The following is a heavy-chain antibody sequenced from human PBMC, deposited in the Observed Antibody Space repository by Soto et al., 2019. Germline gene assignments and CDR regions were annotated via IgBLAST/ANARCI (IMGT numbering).Heavy chain of an antibody. CDR1: GGTFSSYT. CDR3: ASVTYYYGSGSTYDAFDI. J-gene: IGHJ3*02. Sequence: ASVKVSCKASGGTFSSYTISWVRQAPGQGLEWMGRIIPILGIANYAQKFQGRVTITADKSTSTAYMELSSLRSEDTAVYYCASVTYYYGSGSTYDAFDIWGQGTMVTVSS. D-gene: IGHD3-10*01. CDR2: IIPILGIA. V-gene: IGHV1-69*02.